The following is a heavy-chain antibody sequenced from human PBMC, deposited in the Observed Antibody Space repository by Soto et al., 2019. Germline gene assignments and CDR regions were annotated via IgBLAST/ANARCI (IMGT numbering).Heavy chain of an antibody. CDR2: IVPMISKI. Sequence: GASVKVSCKASGGTTSSYTIAWVRQSPGQALEWMGNIVPMISKIDYAPNFQGRLTITADKSTRTVYMELSGLTSADTAAYYCTTDSYSTIIIVRFDYWGHGTLVTVSS. J-gene: IGHJ4*01. CDR1: GGTTSSYT. CDR3: TTDSYSTIIIVRFDY. D-gene: IGHD3-22*01. V-gene: IGHV1-69*02.